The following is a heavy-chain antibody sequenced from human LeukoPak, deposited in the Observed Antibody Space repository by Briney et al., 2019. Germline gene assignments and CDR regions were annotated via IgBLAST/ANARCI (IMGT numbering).Heavy chain of an antibody. D-gene: IGHD2-15*01. Sequence: SETLSLTCTVSGGSISSGGYYWSWIRQHPGKGLEWIGYIYYSGSTYYNPSLKSRVTISVDASKNQFSLKLSSVTAADTAVYYCASVARGRYCSGGSCSNYWGQGTLVTVSS. J-gene: IGHJ4*02. CDR2: IYYSGST. CDR1: GGSISSGGYY. CDR3: ASVARGRYCSGGSCSNY. V-gene: IGHV4-31*03.